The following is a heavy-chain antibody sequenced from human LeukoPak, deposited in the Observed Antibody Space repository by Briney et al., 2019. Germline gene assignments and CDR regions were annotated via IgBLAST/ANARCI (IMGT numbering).Heavy chain of an antibody. CDR1: GYTLTELS. V-gene: IGHV1-24*01. J-gene: IGHJ5*02. CDR3: ARVTDYYDSSDL. D-gene: IGHD3-22*01. Sequence: ASVKVSSKVSGYTLTELSMHWVRQAPGKGLEWMGGFDPEDGETIYAQKFQGRVTMTEDTSTDTAYMELSSLRSEDTAVYYCARVTDYYDSSDLWGQGTLVTVSS. CDR2: FDPEDGET.